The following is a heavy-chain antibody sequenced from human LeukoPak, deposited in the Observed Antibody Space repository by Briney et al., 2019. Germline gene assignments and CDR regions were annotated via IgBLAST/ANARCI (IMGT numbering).Heavy chain of an antibody. J-gene: IGHJ4*01. Sequence: SETLSLTCAVSGGSISKTNWWSWVRQSPGTGLEWIGEIWHSGYTNYNPSLKSRVTISVDTSKNRFSLRLTSVTAADTAIYYCASRYNWNHFDYWGHGTLVTVSS. CDR3: ASRYNWNHFDY. CDR2: IWHSGYT. D-gene: IGHD1-20*01. CDR1: GGSISKTNW. V-gene: IGHV4-4*02.